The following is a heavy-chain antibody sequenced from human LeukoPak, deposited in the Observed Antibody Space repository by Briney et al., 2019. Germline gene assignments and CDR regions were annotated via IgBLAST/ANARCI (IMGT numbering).Heavy chain of an antibody. Sequence: GRSLRLSCAASGFTFSSYGMHWVRQAPGKGLEWVAVIWYDGSNKYYADSVKGRFTISRDNSKNTLYLQMNSLRAEDTAVYYCARDYCGGDCYSFDYWGRGTLVTVSS. V-gene: IGHV3-33*01. D-gene: IGHD2-21*02. CDR2: IWYDGSNK. CDR1: GFTFSSYG. CDR3: ARDYCGGDCYSFDY. J-gene: IGHJ4*02.